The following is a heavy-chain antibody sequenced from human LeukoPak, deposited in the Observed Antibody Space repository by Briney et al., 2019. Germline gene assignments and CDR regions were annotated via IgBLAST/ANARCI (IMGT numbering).Heavy chain of an antibody. Sequence: SETLSLTCTVSVGSIMSYFWSGIRQPPGKGPEWIGYILDSGTTNYNPSTNYNPPLKSRVTVSLDTSKNHFSLKLSSVTAADTAVYFCARGGVTTIAQYDYWGQGILVTVSS. D-gene: IGHD5-12*01. J-gene: IGHJ4*02. V-gene: IGHV4-59*01. CDR3: ARGGVTTIAQYDY. CDR1: VGSIMSYF. CDR2: ILDSGTTNYNPST.